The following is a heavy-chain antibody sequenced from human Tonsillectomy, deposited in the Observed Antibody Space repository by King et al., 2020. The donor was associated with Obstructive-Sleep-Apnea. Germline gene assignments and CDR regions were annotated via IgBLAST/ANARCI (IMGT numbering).Heavy chain of an antibody. V-gene: IGHV4-59*08. Sequence: QLQESGPGLVKPSETLSLTCTVSGTSISDYYWSWIRQPPGKGLEWIGYMYYSGNSNFNPSLKSRVTISADTSKIQFSLRLSSVTAADTAVYYCARHRGVEDYGGYGDYFDYWGQGTLVTVSS. D-gene: IGHD4/OR15-4a*01. CDR3: ARHRGVEDYGGYGDYFDY. J-gene: IGHJ4*02. CDR2: MYYSGNS. CDR1: GTSISDYY.